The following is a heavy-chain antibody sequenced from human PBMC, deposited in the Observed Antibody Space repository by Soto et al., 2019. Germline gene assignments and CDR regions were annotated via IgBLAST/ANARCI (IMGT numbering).Heavy chain of an antibody. J-gene: IGHJ3*02. CDR2: ISPGDSKS. CDR1: GYSFTSYW. Sequence: EVQLVQSGAEVKKPGESLKISCKGSGYSFTSYWIAWVRQMPGKGLEWMGIISPGDSKSRYSPSFQGQVTIPADKSISTAYLQWSSLKASDTAMYYCATTLKQYYPGGWDGGAFDIWGQGTMVTVSS. V-gene: IGHV5-51*01. CDR3: ATTLKQYYPGGWDGGAFDI. D-gene: IGHD6-19*01.